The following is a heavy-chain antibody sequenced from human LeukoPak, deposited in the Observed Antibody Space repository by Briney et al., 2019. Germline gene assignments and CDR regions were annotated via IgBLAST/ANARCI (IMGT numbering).Heavy chain of an antibody. V-gene: IGHV1-2*02. CDR1: GYTFTANY. Sequence: ASVKVSCKASGYTFTANYMHWVRQAPGQGLEWMGWINPRSGGTNYGEKFRGRVTMTRDTSITTAYMELNSLRFDDTAVYYCARGSGTSWFDYWGQGTLVTVSS. J-gene: IGHJ4*02. CDR2: INPRSGGT. CDR3: ARGSGTSWFDY. D-gene: IGHD2-2*01.